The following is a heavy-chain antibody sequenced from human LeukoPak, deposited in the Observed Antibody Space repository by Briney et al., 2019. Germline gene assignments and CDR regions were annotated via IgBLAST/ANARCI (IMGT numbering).Heavy chain of an antibody. J-gene: IGHJ6*03. CDR3: AKEPPGYYYYYMDV. CDR1: GFTFSSYA. D-gene: IGHD2-8*02. Sequence: GGSLRLSCAASGFTFSSYAMSWVRQAPGKGLEWVSAIGGSGGSTYYADSAKGRFTISRDNSKNTLYLQMNSLRAEDTAVYYCAKEPPGYYYYYMDVWGKGTTVTVSS. V-gene: IGHV3-23*01. CDR2: IGGSGGST.